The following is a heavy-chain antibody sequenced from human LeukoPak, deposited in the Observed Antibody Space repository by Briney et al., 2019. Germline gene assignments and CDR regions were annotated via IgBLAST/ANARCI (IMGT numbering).Heavy chain of an antibody. CDR3: ASNNYYDSSGYYY. J-gene: IGHJ4*02. CDR1: GGTFSSNT. D-gene: IGHD3-22*01. V-gene: IGHV1-69*02. Sequence: ASVKVSCKASGGTFSSNTISWVRQAPGQGLEWMGRIIPILGIANYAQKFQGRVTITADKSTSTAYMELSSLRSEDTAVYYCASNNYYDSSGYYYWGQGTLVTVSS. CDR2: IIPILGIA.